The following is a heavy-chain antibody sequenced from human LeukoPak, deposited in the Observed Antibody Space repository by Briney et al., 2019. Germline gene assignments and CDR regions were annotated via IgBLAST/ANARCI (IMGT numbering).Heavy chain of an antibody. V-gene: IGHV4-30-4*08. CDR1: GGSISSGDYH. CDR2: IFYSGST. D-gene: IGHD2-15*01. CDR3: ARSSVVVSATPRFDP. Sequence: SETLSLTCTVSGGSISSGDYHWSWIRQPPGRGLEWIGYIFYSGSTYYNPSLKSLVSISVDTSKNQFSLKLSSVTAADTAVYYCARSSVVVSATPRFDPWGQGTLVTVSS. J-gene: IGHJ5*02.